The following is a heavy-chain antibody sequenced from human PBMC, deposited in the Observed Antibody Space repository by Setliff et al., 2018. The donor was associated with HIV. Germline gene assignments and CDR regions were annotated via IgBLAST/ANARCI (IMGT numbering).Heavy chain of an antibody. V-gene: IGHV4-59*08. J-gene: IGHJ2*01. CDR3: ARHDGTYCGGDCYLLGYFDL. CDR1: GGSISSHY. D-gene: IGHD2-21*02. Sequence: SETLSLTCSVSGGSISSHYWSRIRQPPGKGLEWIGDIYYNGSTNYNPSLKSRVTISVDTSKNQFSLKLSSVTAADTAVYYCARHDGTYCGGDCYLLGYFDLWGRGTLVTVSS. CDR2: IYYNGST.